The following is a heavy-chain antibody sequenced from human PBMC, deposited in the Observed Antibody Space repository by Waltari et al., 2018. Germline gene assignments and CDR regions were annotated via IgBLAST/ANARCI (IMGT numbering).Heavy chain of an antibody. CDR2: FRGDGGDS. CDR3: ATDLILGSGSLGY. V-gene: IGHV3-74*03. D-gene: IGHD1-26*01. CDR1: GFLFSSHW. Sequence: EVQLVESGGGLVQPGGSLRLPCSASGFLFSSHWMHWVRQPPGKGLVWVSRFRGDGGDSTYADSVKGRFTISRDNAKNTLYLQMNSLRAEDTAIYYCATDLILGSGSLGYWGQGTLVTVSS. J-gene: IGHJ4*02.